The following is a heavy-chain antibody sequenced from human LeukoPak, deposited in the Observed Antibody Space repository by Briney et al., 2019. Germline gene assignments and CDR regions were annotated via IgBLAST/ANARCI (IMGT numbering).Heavy chain of an antibody. D-gene: IGHD2-21*01. CDR3: ARGRRGYCGGDCWRYYYYYYMDV. J-gene: IGHJ6*03. Sequence: SQTLSLTCTVSGGSISSGGYYWSWIRQPPGKGLEWIGKINHSGSTNYNPSLKSRVTISVDTSKNQFSLKLSSVTAADTAVYYCARGRRGYCGGDCWRYYYYYYMDVCGKGNTVTVSS. CDR1: GGSISSGGYY. CDR2: INHSGST. V-gene: IGHV4-30-2*01.